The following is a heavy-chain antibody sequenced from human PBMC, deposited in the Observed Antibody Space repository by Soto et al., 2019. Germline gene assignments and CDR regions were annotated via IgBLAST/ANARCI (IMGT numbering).Heavy chain of an antibody. Sequence: PGGSLRLSCSASGFTFSSYAMHWVRQAPGKGLEYVSGINTNGGSTHYADSVKGRFTISRDNSKNTLYLQMSSLRAEDTAVYYCTKVRADYYDSSGSNYWGQGTLVTVSS. CDR1: GFTFSSYA. CDR3: TKVRADYYDSSGSNY. J-gene: IGHJ4*02. D-gene: IGHD3-22*01. CDR2: INTNGGST. V-gene: IGHV3-64D*06.